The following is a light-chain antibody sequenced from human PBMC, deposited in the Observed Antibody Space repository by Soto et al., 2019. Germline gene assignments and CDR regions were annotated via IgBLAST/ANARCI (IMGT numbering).Light chain of an antibody. V-gene: IGLV1-44*01. J-gene: IGLJ2*01. Sequence: QSALTQPPSASGTPGQRVTISCSGSSSNIGSNTVNWYQQLPGTAPKLLIYSNKQRPSGVPDRFPGPKSGTSASLAISGLQSEDEADYYCAAWDDSLNGSKVVFGGGTKVTVL. CDR2: SNK. CDR3: AAWDDSLNGSKVV. CDR1: SSNIGSNT.